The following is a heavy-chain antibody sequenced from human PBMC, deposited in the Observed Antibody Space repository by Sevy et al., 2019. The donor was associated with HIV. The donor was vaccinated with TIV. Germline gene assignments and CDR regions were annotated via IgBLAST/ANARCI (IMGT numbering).Heavy chain of an antibody. J-gene: IGHJ6*02. Sequence: SETLSLTCTVSGGSISSYYWSWIRQPPGKGLEWIGYIYYTGSTNYNPSLKSRVTISVDTSKNQFSLKLSSVTAADTAVYYCARGAYCGGDCYYYGMDVWGQGTTVTVSS. CDR1: GGSISSYY. V-gene: IGHV4-59*01. D-gene: IGHD2-21*01. CDR3: ARGAYCGGDCYYYGMDV. CDR2: IYYTGST.